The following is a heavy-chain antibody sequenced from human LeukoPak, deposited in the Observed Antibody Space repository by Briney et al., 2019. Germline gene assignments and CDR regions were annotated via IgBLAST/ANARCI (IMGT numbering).Heavy chain of an antibody. CDR1: GCTFTSYG. CDR2: ISAYNGNT. V-gene: IGHV1-18*01. Sequence: ASVKVSCKGSGCTFTSYGISWVRQAPGQGLEWMGWISAYNGNTNYAQKLQGRVTMTTDTSTSTAYMELRSLRSDDTAVYYCARDSRIRGFDYWGQGTLVTVSS. J-gene: IGHJ4*02. D-gene: IGHD6-13*01. CDR3: ARDSRIRGFDY.